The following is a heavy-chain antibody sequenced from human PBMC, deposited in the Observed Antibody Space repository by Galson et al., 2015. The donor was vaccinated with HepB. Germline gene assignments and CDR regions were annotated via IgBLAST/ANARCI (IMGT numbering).Heavy chain of an antibody. CDR1: GFTFSSYS. J-gene: IGHJ6*02. Sequence: SLRLSCAASGFTFSSYSMNWVRQAPGKGLEWVSSISSSSSYIYYADSVKGRFTISRDNAKNSLYLQMNSLRAEDTAVYYCARDKNDSSSWAFFYYYYGMDVWGQGTTVTVSS. D-gene: IGHD6-13*01. CDR2: ISSSSSYI. CDR3: ARDKNDSSSWAFFYYYYGMDV. V-gene: IGHV3-21*01.